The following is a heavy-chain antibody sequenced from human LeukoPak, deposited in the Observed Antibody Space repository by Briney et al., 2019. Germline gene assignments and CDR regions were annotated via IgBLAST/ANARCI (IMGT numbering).Heavy chain of an antibody. CDR1: GFSISSGYY. CDR2: ISHSGST. CDR3: ARQEGGIVGPY. J-gene: IGHJ4*02. V-gene: IGHV4-38-2*02. Sequence: PSETLSLTCTVSGFSISSGYYWGWIRQPPGKGLEWIGSISHSGSTYYNPSLKSRVTISLNTSKNQFSLKLNSVTAADTAVYYCARQEGGIVGPYWGQGTLVTVSS. D-gene: IGHD1-26*01.